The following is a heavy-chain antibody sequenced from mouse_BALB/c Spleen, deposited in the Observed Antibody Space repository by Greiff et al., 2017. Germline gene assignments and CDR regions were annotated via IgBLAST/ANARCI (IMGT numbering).Heavy chain of an antibody. CDR2: IDPETGGT. CDR1: GYTFTDYE. V-gene: IGHV1-15*01. D-gene: IGHD2-4*01. J-gene: IGHJ3*01. Sequence: VKLMESGAELVRPGASVTLSCKASGYTFTDYEMHWVKQTPVHGLEWIGAIDPETGGTAYNQKFKGKATLTADKSSSTAYMELRSLTSEDSAVYYCTRPTMITTFAYWGQGTLVTVSA. CDR3: TRPTMITTFAY.